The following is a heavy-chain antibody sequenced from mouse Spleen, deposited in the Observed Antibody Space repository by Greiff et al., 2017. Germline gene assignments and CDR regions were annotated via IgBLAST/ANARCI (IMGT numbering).Heavy chain of an antibody. Sequence: EVQVVESGGGLVKPGGSLKLSCAASGFTFSDYGMHWVRQAPGKGLEWVGYISSGSSTIYYADTVKGRFTISRDNAKNTLFLQMTSLGSEDTAMYYCARGGYAMDYWGQGTSVTVSS. V-gene: IGHV5-17*01. CDR1: GFTFSDYG. CDR2: ISSGSSTI. CDR3: ARGGYAMDY. J-gene: IGHJ4*01.